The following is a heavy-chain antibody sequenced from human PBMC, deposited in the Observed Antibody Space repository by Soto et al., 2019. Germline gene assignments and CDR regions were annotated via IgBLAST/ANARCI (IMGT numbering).Heavy chain of an antibody. Sequence: PGGSLRLSCGASGFTVSSNYMSWVRQAPGKGLEWVSVIYSGGSTYYADSVKGRFTISRDNSKNTLYLQMNSLRAEDTAVYYCATSTRNNAFDIWGQGTMVTVSS. CDR1: GFTVSSNY. CDR3: ATSTRNNAFDI. J-gene: IGHJ3*02. V-gene: IGHV3-66*01. D-gene: IGHD3-3*01. CDR2: IYSGGST.